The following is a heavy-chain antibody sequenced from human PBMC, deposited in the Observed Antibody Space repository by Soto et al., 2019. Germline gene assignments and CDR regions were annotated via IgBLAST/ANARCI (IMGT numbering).Heavy chain of an antibody. CDR3: TRRRFGVRGVTTMDV. J-gene: IGHJ6*02. CDR2: SYSSGST. CDR1: GGSIGGSNYF. Sequence: PSETLSLTCPVSGGSIGGSNYFWGWLRQSPGRGLEWLGTSYSSGSTDYNPSLKSRITMSLATSKNQFSLSLGSVTAADTAVYYCTRRRFGVRGVTTMDVWGPGTMVTVSS. D-gene: IGHD3-10*01. V-gene: IGHV4-39*01.